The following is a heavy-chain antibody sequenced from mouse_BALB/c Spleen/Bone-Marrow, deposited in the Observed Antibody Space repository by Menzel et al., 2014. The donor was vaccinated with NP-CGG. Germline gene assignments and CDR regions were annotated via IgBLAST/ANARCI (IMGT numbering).Heavy chain of an antibody. Sequence: EVMLVESGGGLVQPGGSLRLSCATSGFTFTDYYMSWVRQPPGKALEWLGFIRNKAKGYTSENSASEKGRFTISRDNSQSILYLQMNTLRAEDSATYYCARDINYDIYWYFDVWGAGTTVTVSS. CDR1: GFTFTDYY. CDR2: IRNKAKGYTS. J-gene: IGHJ1*01. CDR3: ARDINYDIYWYFDV. V-gene: IGHV7-3*02. D-gene: IGHD2-1*01.